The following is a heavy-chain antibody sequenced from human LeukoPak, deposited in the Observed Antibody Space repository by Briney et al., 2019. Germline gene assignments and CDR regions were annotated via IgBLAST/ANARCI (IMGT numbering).Heavy chain of an antibody. Sequence: SETLSLTCTVSDGSISSYYWSWIRQPPGKGLEWIGYIYYSGSTNYNPSLKSRVTISVDTSKNQFSLKLSSVTAADTAVYYCARAVTSSGWYYFDYWGQGTLVTVSS. CDR1: DGSISSYY. CDR2: IYYSGST. D-gene: IGHD6-19*01. CDR3: ARAVTSSGWYYFDY. J-gene: IGHJ4*02. V-gene: IGHV4-59*01.